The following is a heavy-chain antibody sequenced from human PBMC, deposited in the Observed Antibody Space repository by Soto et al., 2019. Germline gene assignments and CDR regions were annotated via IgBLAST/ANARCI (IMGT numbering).Heavy chain of an antibody. V-gene: IGHV3-13*01. CDR1: GFTFSSYD. Sequence: GESLKISCAASGFTFSSYDMHWVRQATGKGLEWVSAIGTAGDTYYPGSVKGRFTISSENAKNSLYLQMNSLRAGDTAVYYCARERFKSSVRGVIITLAAFDIWGQGTMVTVSS. J-gene: IGHJ3*02. CDR2: IGTAGDT. CDR3: ARERFKSSVRGVIITLAAFDI. D-gene: IGHD3-10*01.